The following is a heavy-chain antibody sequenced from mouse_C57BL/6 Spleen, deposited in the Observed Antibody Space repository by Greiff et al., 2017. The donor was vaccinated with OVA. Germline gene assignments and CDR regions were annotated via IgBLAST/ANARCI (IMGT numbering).Heavy chain of an antibody. CDR1: GFTFSSYA. J-gene: IGHJ3*01. Sequence: EVKLVESGGGLVKPGGSLKLSCAASGFTFSSYAMSWVRQTPEKRLEWVATISDGGSYTYYPDNVKGRFTISRDNAKNNLYLQMSHLKSEDTAMYYCARDPSLYYYGTPWFAYWGQGTLVTVSA. CDR3: ARDPSLYYYGTPWFAY. D-gene: IGHD1-1*01. V-gene: IGHV5-4*01. CDR2: ISDGGSYT.